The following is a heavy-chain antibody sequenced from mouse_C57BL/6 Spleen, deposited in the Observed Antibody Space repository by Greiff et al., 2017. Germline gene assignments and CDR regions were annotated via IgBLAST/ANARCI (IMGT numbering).Heavy chain of an antibody. Sequence: VQLQQSGAELVKPGASVKISCKASGYAFSSYWMNWVKQRPGKGLEWIGQIYPGDGDTNYNGKFKGKATLTADKSSSTAYMQLSSLTSEDSAVYFCARLDSSGHAWFAYWGQGTLVTVSA. CDR3: ARLDSSGHAWFAY. D-gene: IGHD3-2*02. CDR1: GYAFSSYW. V-gene: IGHV1-80*01. CDR2: IYPGDGDT. J-gene: IGHJ3*01.